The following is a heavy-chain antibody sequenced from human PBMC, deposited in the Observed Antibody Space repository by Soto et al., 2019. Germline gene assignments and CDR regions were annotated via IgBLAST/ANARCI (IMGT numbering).Heavy chain of an antibody. CDR1: GASVSSNSAT. CDR3: ARENGAAAQAHYYYGMDV. J-gene: IGHJ6*02. D-gene: IGHD2-2*01. CDR2: TYYRSKWYN. V-gene: IGHV6-1*01. Sequence: PSQTLSLTCAISGASVSSNSATWNWIRQSPSRGLEWLGRTYYRSKWYNDYAVSVKSRLTINPDTSKNQFSLQLNSATPDDTAVYYCARENGAAAQAHYYYGMDVWGQGTTVTVSS.